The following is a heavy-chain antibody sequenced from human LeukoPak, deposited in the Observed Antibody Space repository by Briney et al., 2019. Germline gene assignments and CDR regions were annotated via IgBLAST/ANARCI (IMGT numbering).Heavy chain of an antibody. D-gene: IGHD6-19*01. Sequence: SETLSLTCTVSGGSISSGGYYWSWIRQHPGKGLEWIGYIYYSGSTYYNPSLKSRVTISVDTSKNQFPLKLSSVTAADTAVYYCARGSGWYRGYFDYWGQGTLVTVSS. V-gene: IGHV4-31*03. CDR2: IYYSGST. J-gene: IGHJ4*02. CDR1: GGSISSGGYY. CDR3: ARGSGWYRGYFDY.